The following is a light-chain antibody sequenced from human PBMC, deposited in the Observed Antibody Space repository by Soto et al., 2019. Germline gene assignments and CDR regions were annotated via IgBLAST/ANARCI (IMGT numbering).Light chain of an antibody. Sequence: QMAQCPSTLSASVGVRVSIPCRASQSISSWLAWYQPKPGSAPKLLIYGASTLQSGVPSRFSGSGSGAEFTLTIDNLQPEDFATYHCQQLNTLPFTFGQGTQLENK. J-gene: IGKJ5*01. CDR1: QSISSW. CDR2: GAS. CDR3: QQLNTLPFT. V-gene: IGKV1-5*01.